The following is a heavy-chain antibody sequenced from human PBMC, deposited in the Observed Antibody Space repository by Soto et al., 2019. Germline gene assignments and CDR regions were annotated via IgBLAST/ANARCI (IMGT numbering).Heavy chain of an antibody. Sequence: PGGSLRLSCAASGFTFSRYWMHWVRQAAGKGQLCVSGINSDGSPTSYADSVKGRFTISRDNAKNTLYLQMNSLRAEDTAVYCCARDPCYSTGGLLDYWGQGTMVTVSS. D-gene: IGHD6-19*01. J-gene: IGHJ4*02. CDR1: GFTFSRYW. CDR3: ARDPCYSTGGLLDY. V-gene: IGHV3-74*01. CDR2: INSDGSPT.